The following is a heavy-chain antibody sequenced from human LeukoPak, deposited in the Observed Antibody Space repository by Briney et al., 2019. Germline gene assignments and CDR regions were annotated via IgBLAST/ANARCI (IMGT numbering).Heavy chain of an antibody. CDR2: ISGSGGST. V-gene: IGHV3-23*01. D-gene: IGHD3-9*01. CDR1: GFTFSSYA. CDR3: AKDRPEYCDILTGYYTGGAFDI. Sequence: GGSLRLSCAASGFTFSSYAMSWVRQAPGKGLEWVSAISGSGGSTYYADSVKGRFSISRDNSKNTLYLQMNSLRAEDTAVYYCAKDRPEYCDILTGYYTGGAFDIWGQGTMVTVSS. J-gene: IGHJ3*02.